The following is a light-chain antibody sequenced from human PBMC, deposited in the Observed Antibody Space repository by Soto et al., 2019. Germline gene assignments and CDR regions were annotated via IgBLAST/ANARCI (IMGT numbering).Light chain of an antibody. J-gene: IGKJ1*01. CDR3: QQYGSSGT. CDR2: GAS. CDR1: QSVSNNY. V-gene: IGKV3-20*01. Sequence: IVLTQSPCSLSLSPGESATLSWRASQSVSNNYLAWYQQKPGQAPRILIYGASNRATGIPDRFSGSGSGTDFTLTISRLEPEYFAVYYCQQYGSSGTLGQGTKVDIK.